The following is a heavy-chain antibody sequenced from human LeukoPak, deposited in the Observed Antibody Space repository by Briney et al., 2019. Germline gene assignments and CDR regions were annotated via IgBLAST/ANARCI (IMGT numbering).Heavy chain of an antibody. J-gene: IGHJ4*02. CDR3: AKDNRRHYTSGPNPDSLH. CDR2: ISWNSGSI. Sequence: GRSLRLSCAGSGFIFNNYAMHWVRLPPGKGLEWVSGISWNSGSIDYADSVKGRFTISRDNAKNSLYLQMNSLRVEDTAFYYCAKDNRRHYTSGPNPDSLHWGQGALVTVSS. V-gene: IGHV3-9*01. D-gene: IGHD6-19*01. CDR1: GFIFNNYA.